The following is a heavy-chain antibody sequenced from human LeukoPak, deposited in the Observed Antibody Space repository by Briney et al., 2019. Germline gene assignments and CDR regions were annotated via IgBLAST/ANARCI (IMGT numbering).Heavy chain of an antibody. D-gene: IGHD6-13*01. CDR2: INHSGST. CDR1: GGSFSGYY. CDR3: ALGYSSSWYGGGHWFDP. J-gene: IGHJ5*02. V-gene: IGHV4-34*01. Sequence: SETLSLTCAVYGGSFSGYYWSWIRQPPGEGLEWIGEINHSGSTNYNPSLKSRVTISVDTSKNQFSLKLSSVTAADTAVYYCALGYSSSWYGGGHWFDPWGQGTLVTVSS.